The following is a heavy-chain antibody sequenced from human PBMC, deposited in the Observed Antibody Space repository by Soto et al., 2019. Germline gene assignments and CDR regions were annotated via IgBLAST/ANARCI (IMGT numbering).Heavy chain of an antibody. CDR2: INHSGST. D-gene: IGHD3-3*01. CDR1: GGSFSGYY. CDR3: ARERADFWSGYYYYFDY. J-gene: IGHJ4*02. V-gene: IGHV4-34*01. Sequence: QVQLQQWGAGLLKPSETLSLTCAVYGGSFSGYYWSWIRQPPGKGLEWIGEINHSGSTNYNPSLKSRVTILVDTSKNQFSLKLSSVTAADTAVYYCARERADFWSGYYYYFDYWGQGTLVTVSS.